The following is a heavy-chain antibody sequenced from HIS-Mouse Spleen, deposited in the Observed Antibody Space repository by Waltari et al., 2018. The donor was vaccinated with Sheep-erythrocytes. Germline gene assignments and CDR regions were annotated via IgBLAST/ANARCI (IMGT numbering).Heavy chain of an antibody. Sequence: QLQLQESGPGLVKPSETLSLTCTVSGGSISSSSYYWGWIRQPPGKGLEWIGSIYYSGSTYDNPSLKSRVTRSVDTSKNQFSLKLSSVTAADTAVYDCARDQYSSSWYFDYWGQGTLVTVSS. CDR2: IYYSGST. V-gene: IGHV4-39*07. J-gene: IGHJ4*02. CDR1: GGSISSSSYY. D-gene: IGHD6-13*01. CDR3: ARDQYSSSWYFDY.